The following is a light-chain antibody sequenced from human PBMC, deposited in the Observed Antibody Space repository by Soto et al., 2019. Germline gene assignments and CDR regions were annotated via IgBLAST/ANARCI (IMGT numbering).Light chain of an antibody. CDR2: QTS. Sequence: EIVLTQSPATLSSFPGDRVTLSCRASQYINTRLAWYQHRPGQAPRLLIYQTSIRATGIPARFSGSGSGTEFTLTISSLQPDDFATYYCQQYNSYSGTFGQGTKVDIK. J-gene: IGKJ1*01. V-gene: IGKV3D-15*01. CDR3: QQYNSYSGT. CDR1: QYINTR.